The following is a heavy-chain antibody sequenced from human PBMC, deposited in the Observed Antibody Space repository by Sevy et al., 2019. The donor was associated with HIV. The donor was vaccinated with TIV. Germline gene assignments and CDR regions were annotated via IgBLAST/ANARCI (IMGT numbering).Heavy chain of an antibody. CDR2: ITGSGDKI. J-gene: IGHJ3*02. CDR1: GFTFRSYT. D-gene: IGHD3-10*01. CDR3: ARPYGSGSWEAFDI. V-gene: IGHV3-21*01. Sequence: GGSLRLSCVVSGFTFRSYTMTWVRQAPGKGLEWVSTITGSGDKIYYADSVKGRFTISRDNAKNSLYLQMNSLRAEDTAVYYCARPYGSGSWEAFDIWGQGTMVTVSS.